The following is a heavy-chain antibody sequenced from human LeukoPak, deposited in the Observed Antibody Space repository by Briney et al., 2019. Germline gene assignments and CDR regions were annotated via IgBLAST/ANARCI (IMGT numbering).Heavy chain of an antibody. CDR3: ARDLFSPPLTGYFYYYYGMDV. V-gene: IGHV4-4*07. CDR1: GGSINSYY. CDR2: IYTSGST. D-gene: IGHD3-9*01. Sequence: SETLSLTCTVSGGSINSYYWSWIRQPAGKGLEWIGRIYTSGSTNYNPSLKSRVTMSVDTSKNQFSLKLSSVTAADTAVYYCARDLFSPPLTGYFYYYYGMDVWGQGTTVTVSS. J-gene: IGHJ6*02.